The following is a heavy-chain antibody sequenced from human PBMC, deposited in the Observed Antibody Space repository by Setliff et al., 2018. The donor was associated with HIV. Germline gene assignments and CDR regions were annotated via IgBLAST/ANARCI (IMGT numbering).Heavy chain of an antibody. CDR3: ARTPEDYDQYFFDR. D-gene: IGHD3-22*01. CDR2: IYTRGST. J-gene: IGHJ4*02. Sequence: SETLSLTCSVSGVSVNDSLSFWSWIRQPPGKGLEWIGYIYTRGSTNYNPSLEGRVTSSVDTSKNKFSLKLSSVTAADTAVYYCARTPEDYDQYFFDRWGQGTLVTVSS. CDR1: GVSVNDSLSF. V-gene: IGHV4-4*09.